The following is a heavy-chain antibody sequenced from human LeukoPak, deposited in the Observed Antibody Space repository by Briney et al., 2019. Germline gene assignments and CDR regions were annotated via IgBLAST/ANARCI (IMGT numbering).Heavy chain of an antibody. V-gene: IGHV5-51*01. Sequence: GESLKLSCKGSGYHFTSYWIGGVRQLPGKGLEGMGIIYPGDSDTRYSPSFQGQVTISADKSISTAYLQWSSLKASDTAMYYCARSGYSYGYIVYWGQGTLVTVSS. CDR1: GYHFTSYW. D-gene: IGHD5-18*01. CDR3: ARSGYSYGYIVY. J-gene: IGHJ4*02. CDR2: IYPGDSDT.